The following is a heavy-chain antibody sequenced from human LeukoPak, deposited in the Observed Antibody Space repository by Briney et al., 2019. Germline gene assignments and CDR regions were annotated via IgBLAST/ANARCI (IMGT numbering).Heavy chain of an antibody. V-gene: IGHV3-21*01. J-gene: IGHJ4*02. CDR1: GFTFSSYS. CDR2: ISSSRSYI. CDR3: AKDMGYTFGHAFDY. Sequence: GGSLRLSCAASGFTFSSYSMNWVRQAPGKGLEWVSSISSSRSYIYYADSVKGRFTISRDNSKNTLYLQMNSLRTEDTAMYYCAKDMGYTFGHAFDYWGQGTLVTVSS. D-gene: IGHD5-18*01.